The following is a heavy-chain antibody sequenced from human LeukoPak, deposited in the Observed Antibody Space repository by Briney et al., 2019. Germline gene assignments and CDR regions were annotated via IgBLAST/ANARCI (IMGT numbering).Heavy chain of an antibody. CDR1: GGSVSSGSYY. V-gene: IGHV4-61*01. J-gene: IGHJ6*04. D-gene: IGHD2-15*01. Sequence: SETLSLTCTVSGGSVSSGSYYWSWIRQPPGKGLEWIGYIYYSGSTNYNPSLKSRVTISVDTSKNQFSLKLSSVTAADTAVYHCAREVVVAATSGDYYGMDVWGKGTTVTVSS. CDR2: IYYSGST. CDR3: AREVVVAATSGDYYGMDV.